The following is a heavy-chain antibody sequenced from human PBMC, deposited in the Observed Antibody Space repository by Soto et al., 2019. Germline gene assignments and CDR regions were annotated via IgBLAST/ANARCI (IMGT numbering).Heavy chain of an antibody. CDR3: AKDIHDFWSGYYTGLDY. V-gene: IGHV3-30*18. CDR1: GFTFSSYG. D-gene: IGHD3-3*01. CDR2: ISYDGSNK. Sequence: GGSLRLSCAASGFTFSSYGMHWVRQAPGKGLEWVAVISYDGSNKYYADSVKGRFTISRDNSKNTLYLQMNSLRAEDTAVYYCAKDIHDFWSGYYTGLDYWGQGTLVTVSS. J-gene: IGHJ4*02.